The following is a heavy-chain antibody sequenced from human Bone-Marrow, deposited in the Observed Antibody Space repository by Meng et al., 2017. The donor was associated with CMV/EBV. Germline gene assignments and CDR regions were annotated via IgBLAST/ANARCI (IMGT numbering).Heavy chain of an antibody. CDR3: TRVRYDRSGYYLLPDDY. CDR1: GFTFSNAW. Sequence: GESLKISCAASGFTFSNAWMSWVRQAPGKGLEWVGRIKSKTDGGTTDYAAPVKGRFTISRDDSKNTLYLQMNSLKIEDTAVYYCTRVRYDRSGYYLLPDDYWGQGTLVTVSS. V-gene: IGHV3-15*01. CDR2: IKSKTDGGTT. D-gene: IGHD3-22*01. J-gene: IGHJ4*02.